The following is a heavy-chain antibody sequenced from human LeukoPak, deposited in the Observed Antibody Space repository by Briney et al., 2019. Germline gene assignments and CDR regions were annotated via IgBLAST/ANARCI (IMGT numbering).Heavy chain of an antibody. CDR3: AVTATSERGAFDY. V-gene: IGHV3-21*01. CDR1: GFTFSSYS. Sequence: GGSLRLSCAASGFTFSSYSMNWVRQAPGKGLEWVSSISSSSSYIYYADSVKGRFTTSRDNAKNSLYLQMNSLRAEDTAVYYCAVTATSERGAFDYWGQGTLVTVSS. D-gene: IGHD5-24*01. CDR2: ISSSSSYI. J-gene: IGHJ4*02.